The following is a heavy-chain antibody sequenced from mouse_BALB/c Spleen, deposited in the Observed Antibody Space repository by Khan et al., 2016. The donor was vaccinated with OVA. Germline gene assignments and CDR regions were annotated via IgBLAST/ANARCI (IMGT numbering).Heavy chain of an antibody. D-gene: IGHD1-1*01. Sequence: QVRLQQSGPHLSLPFSSFPLSFPSSFSPLTSYLIHCIKLLPLQGLEWIGYINPSNGYTNYNQKFKDKATLTADKSSTTAYMQLSSLTSDDSAVYNCVRDGAYYTKEGGFAYWGQGTLVTVSA. CDR3: VRDGAYYTKEGGFAY. CDR2: INPSNGYT. V-gene: IGHV1-4*01. J-gene: IGHJ3*01. CDR1: FSPLTSYL.